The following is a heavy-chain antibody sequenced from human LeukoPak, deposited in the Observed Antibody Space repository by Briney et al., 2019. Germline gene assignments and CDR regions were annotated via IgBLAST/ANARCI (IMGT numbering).Heavy chain of an antibody. D-gene: IGHD3-10*01. CDR3: ANYNPYYYGSGSYDPPCYYYGMDV. V-gene: IGHV3-30*18. Sequence: GGSLRLSCAASGFTFSSYGMHWVRQAPGKGLEWVAVISYDGSNKYYADSVKGRFTISRDNSKNTLYLQMNSLRAEDTAVYYCANYNPYYYGSGSYDPPCYYYGMDVWGQGTTVTVSS. J-gene: IGHJ6*02. CDR2: ISYDGSNK. CDR1: GFTFSSYG.